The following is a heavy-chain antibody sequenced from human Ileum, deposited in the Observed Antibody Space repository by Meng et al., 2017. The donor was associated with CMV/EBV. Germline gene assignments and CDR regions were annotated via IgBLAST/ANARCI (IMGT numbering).Heavy chain of an antibody. Sequence: SVPPFRPYDLRWLRQSPGRGLEWVSYFYGSCGGAYYIASVRARFPLSRGHSKNTLYLQMHSLRVEDTAVYYCAKSLMSNKAYFDYWGQGTLVTVSS. CDR3: AKSLMSNKAYFDY. J-gene: IGHJ4*02. D-gene: IGHD3-10*02. CDR2: FYGSCGGA. CDR1: VPPFRPYD. V-gene: IGHV3-23*01.